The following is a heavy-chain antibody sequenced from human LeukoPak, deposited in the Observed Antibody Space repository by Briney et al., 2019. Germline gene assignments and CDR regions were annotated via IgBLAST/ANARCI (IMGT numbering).Heavy chain of an antibody. V-gene: IGHV1-8*03. Sequence: ASVKVSCKASGYTFTGYYMHWVRQAPGQGLEWMGWINPNSGSTGYAQKFQGRVTITRNTSISTAYMELSSLRSEDTAVYYCARGSRAARLGNYFDYWGQGTLVTVSS. CDR1: GYTFTGYY. CDR2: INPNSGST. D-gene: IGHD6-6*01. J-gene: IGHJ4*02. CDR3: ARGSRAARLGNYFDY.